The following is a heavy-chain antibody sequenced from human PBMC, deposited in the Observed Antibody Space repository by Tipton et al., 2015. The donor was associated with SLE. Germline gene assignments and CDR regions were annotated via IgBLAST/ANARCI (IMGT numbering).Heavy chain of an antibody. J-gene: IGHJ4*02. CDR1: GGSFSGSY. CDR3: ARRDRYYDFWSIPGYFDY. Sequence: TLSLTCAVYGGSFSGSYWSWIRQPPGKGLEWIGEINHSGSTNYNPSLKSRVTISVDTSKNQFSLKLSSLTAADTAVYYCARRDRYYDFWSIPGYFDYWGQGTLVTVSS. D-gene: IGHD3-3*01. V-gene: IGHV4-34*01. CDR2: INHSGST.